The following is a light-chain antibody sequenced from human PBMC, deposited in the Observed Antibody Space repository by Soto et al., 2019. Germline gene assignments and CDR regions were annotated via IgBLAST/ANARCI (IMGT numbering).Light chain of an antibody. Sequence: QSALTQPASVSGSPGQSIAISCTGTSSNVGGYNFVSWYKQHPGKAPKLLIYEVNKRPSGVSNRFSGSKSDNTASLTISGLQAEDEADYYCCSYGGDRIFCGGTKLTVL. CDR1: SSNVGGYNF. CDR2: EVN. V-gene: IGLV2-23*02. J-gene: IGLJ2*01. CDR3: CSYGGDRI.